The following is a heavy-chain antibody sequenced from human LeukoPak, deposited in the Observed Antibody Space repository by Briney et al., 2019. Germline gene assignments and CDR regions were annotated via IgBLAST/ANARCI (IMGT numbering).Heavy chain of an antibody. CDR2: IYYSGCT. CDR3: ARDSSLEWSSGWYYFDY. CDR1: GGSISSYY. Sequence: TSETLSLTCTVSGGSISSYYWSWIRQPPGKGLEWIGYIYYSGCTNYNTSLKSRVTISVDTSKNQFSLKLSSVTAADTAVYYCARDSSLEWSSGWYYFDYWGQGTLVTVSS. J-gene: IGHJ4*02. V-gene: IGHV4-59*01. D-gene: IGHD6-19*01.